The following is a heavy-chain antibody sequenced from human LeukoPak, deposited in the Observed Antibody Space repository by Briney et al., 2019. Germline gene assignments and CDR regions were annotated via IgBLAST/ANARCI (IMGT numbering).Heavy chain of an antibody. V-gene: IGHV1-58*02. CDR3: ARAMHQYYYDSSGEAFDI. D-gene: IGHD3-22*01. CDR2: IVVGSGNT. Sequence: SVKVSCKASGFTFTSSAMQWVRQARGQRLEWIGWIVVGSGNTNYAQKFQERVTITRDMSTSTAYMELSSLRSEDTAVYYCARAMHQYYYDSSGEAFDIWGQGTMVTVSS. CDR1: GFTFTSSA. J-gene: IGHJ3*02.